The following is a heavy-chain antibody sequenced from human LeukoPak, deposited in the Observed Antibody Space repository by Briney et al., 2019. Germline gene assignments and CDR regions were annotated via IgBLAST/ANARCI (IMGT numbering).Heavy chain of an antibody. D-gene: IGHD1-14*01. J-gene: IGHJ4*02. CDR2: INPNSGGT. Sequence: ASVKVSCKASGYTFTGYYMHWVRQAPGQGLEWIGWINPNSGGTNYAQKFQGRVTMTRDTSISTAYMELSRLRSDDTAVYYCARARASRRRILAGYWGQGTLATVSS. CDR3: ARARASRRRILAGY. V-gene: IGHV1-2*02. CDR1: GYTFTGYY.